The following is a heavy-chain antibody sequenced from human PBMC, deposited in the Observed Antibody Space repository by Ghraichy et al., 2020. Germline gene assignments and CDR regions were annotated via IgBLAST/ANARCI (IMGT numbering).Heavy chain of an antibody. CDR1: GFTFSSYA. Sequence: GGSLRLSCAASGFTFSSYAMSWVRQAPGKGLEWVSAISGSGGSTYYADSVKGRFTISRDNSKNTLYLQMNSLRAEDTAVYYCAKERMYSSSRNPSRADYYYYYMDVWGKGTTVTVSS. V-gene: IGHV3-23*01. CDR2: ISGSGGST. CDR3: AKERMYSSSRNPSRADYYYYYMDV. J-gene: IGHJ6*03. D-gene: IGHD6-13*01.